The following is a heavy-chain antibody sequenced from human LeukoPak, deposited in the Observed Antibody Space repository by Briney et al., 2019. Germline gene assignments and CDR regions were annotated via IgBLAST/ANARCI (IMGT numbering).Heavy chain of an antibody. D-gene: IGHD1-7*01. CDR2: ISYDGSNK. CDR1: GFTFSSYW. CDR3: AKGSDNWNYAVYFDY. V-gene: IGHV3-30*18. Sequence: GGSLRLSCAASGFTFSSYWMHWVRQAPGKGLEWVAVISYDGSNKYYADSVKGRFTISRDNSKNTLYLQMNSLRAEDTAVYYCAKGSDNWNYAVYFDYWGQGTLVTVSS. J-gene: IGHJ4*02.